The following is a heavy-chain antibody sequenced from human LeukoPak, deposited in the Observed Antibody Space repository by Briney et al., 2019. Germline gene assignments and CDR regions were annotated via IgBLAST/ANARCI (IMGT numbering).Heavy chain of an antibody. D-gene: IGHD3-16*02. CDR2: INHSGST. Sequence: SETLSLTCAVYGGSFSGYYWTWIRQPPGKGLEWIGEINHSGSTSYNPSLKSRVTISVDTSKNQFSLKLSSVTAADTAVYYCARDLIYDYVWGSHRYAWFDPWGQGTLVTVSS. V-gene: IGHV4-34*01. CDR3: ARDLIYDYVWGSHRYAWFDP. J-gene: IGHJ5*02. CDR1: GGSFSGYY.